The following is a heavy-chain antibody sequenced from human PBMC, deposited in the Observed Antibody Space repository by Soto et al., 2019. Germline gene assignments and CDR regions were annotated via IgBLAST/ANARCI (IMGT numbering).Heavy chain of an antibody. V-gene: IGHV1-69*02. Sequence: QVQLVQSGAEVKKPGSSVKVSCKASVGTLSRYTFTWVRQAPGQGLEWMGRIIPIVDIPNYAQKFQGRVTITAAKSTSPADMALTRLTSDDTAVYYCASHFTGVLVLGTSTPGVDNFGWYVWGQGTTGSVS. CDR3: ASHFTGVLVLGTSTPGVDNFGWYV. CDR1: VGTLSRYT. D-gene: IGHD2-8*02. CDR2: IIPIVDIP. J-gene: IGHJ6*02.